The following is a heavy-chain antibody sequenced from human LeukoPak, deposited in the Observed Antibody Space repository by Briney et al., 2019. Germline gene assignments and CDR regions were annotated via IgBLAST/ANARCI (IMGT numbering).Heavy chain of an antibody. D-gene: IGHD3-22*01. J-gene: IGHJ6*03. Sequence: SETLSLTCTVSGSSISSSSYYWGWIRQPPGKGLERIGSIYYSGSTYYNPSRKSRVTISVDTSKNQFSLKLSSVTAADTAVYYCARLPDDSSARYYYYYMDVWGKGTTVTVSS. CDR2: IYYSGST. V-gene: IGHV4-39*01. CDR1: GSSISSSSYY. CDR3: ARLPDDSSARYYYYYMDV.